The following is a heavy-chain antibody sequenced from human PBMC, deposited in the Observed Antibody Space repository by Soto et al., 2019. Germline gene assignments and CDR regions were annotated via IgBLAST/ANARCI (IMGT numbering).Heavy chain of an antibody. CDR3: AREVSKYSGYDFDY. V-gene: IGHV3-21*01. CDR2: ISSSSSYI. Sequence: VGSMRLSCAASGFTFSSYSRNWVRQAPGKGLEWVSSISSSSSYIYYADSVKGRFTISRDNAKNSLYLQMNSLRAEDTAVYYCAREVSKYSGYDFDYWGQGTLVTVSS. J-gene: IGHJ4*02. CDR1: GFTFSSYS. D-gene: IGHD5-12*01.